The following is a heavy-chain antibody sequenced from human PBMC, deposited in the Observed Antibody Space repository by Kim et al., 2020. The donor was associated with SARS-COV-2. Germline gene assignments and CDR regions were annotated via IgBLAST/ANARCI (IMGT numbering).Heavy chain of an antibody. CDR3: ARDRGSSWYGEGPSFDY. D-gene: IGHD6-13*01. J-gene: IGHJ4*02. CDR1: GFTFSSYD. V-gene: IGHV3-13*04. CDR2: IGTAGDT. Sequence: GGSLRLSCAASGFTFSSYDMHWVRQATGKGLEWVSAIGTAGDTYYPGSVKGRFTISRENAKNSLYLQMNSLRAGDTAVYYCARDRGSSWYGEGPSFDYWGQGTLVTVSS.